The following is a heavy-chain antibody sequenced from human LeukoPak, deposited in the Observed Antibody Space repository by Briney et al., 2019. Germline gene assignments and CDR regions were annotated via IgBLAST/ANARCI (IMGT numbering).Heavy chain of an antibody. D-gene: IGHD6-13*01. J-gene: IGHJ4*02. V-gene: IGHV1-18*01. CDR3: ARDIGRISAAFLDY. CDR2: ISADNNKT. Sequence: GASVKVSCKASGYTFTRYGISWGRQAPGQGLEWMGWISADNNKTNYAQKLQGRVTMTTDTSTSTAYMELRSLRSDDTAVYYCARDIGRISAAFLDYWGQGTPVTVSS. CDR1: GYTFTRYG.